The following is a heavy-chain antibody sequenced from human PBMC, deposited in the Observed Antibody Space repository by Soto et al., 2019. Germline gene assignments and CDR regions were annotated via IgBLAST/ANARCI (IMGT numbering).Heavy chain of an antibody. CDR2: ISGSGGST. CDR1: GFTFSSYA. V-gene: IGHV3-23*01. CDR3: AKVVVVVPAASGPFDY. D-gene: IGHD2-2*01. J-gene: IGHJ4*02. Sequence: EVQLLESGGGLVQPGGSLRLSCAASGFTFSSYAMSWVRQAPGKGLEWVSAISGSGGSTYYADSVKGRFTISRDNSKTTLYLQMNSLSAEDTAVYYCAKVVVVVPAASGPFDYWGQGTLVTVSS.